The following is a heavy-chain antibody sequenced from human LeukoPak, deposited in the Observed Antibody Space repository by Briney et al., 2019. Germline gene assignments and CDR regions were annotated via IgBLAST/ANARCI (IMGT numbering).Heavy chain of an antibody. CDR3: ARGHDDFWSGYYQGEYYFDY. Sequence: SVKVSCKASGGTFSSYAISWVRQAPGQGLEWMGGIIPIFGTANYAQKFQGRVTITADESTSTAYMELSSLRSEDTAVYYCARGHDDFWSGYYQGEYYFDYWGQGTLVTVSS. D-gene: IGHD3-3*01. V-gene: IGHV1-69*13. CDR2: IIPIFGTA. J-gene: IGHJ4*02. CDR1: GGTFSSYA.